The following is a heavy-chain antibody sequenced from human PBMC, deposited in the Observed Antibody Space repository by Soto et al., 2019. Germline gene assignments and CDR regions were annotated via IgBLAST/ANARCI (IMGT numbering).Heavy chain of an antibody. Sequence: PSETLSLTCTVSGGSISSGGYYWSWIRQHPGKGLEWIGYIYYSGSTYYNPSLKSRVTISVDTSKNQFSLKLSSVTAADTAVYYCARDYYDSSGYSGGHWFDPWGQGTLVTVSS. D-gene: IGHD3-22*01. J-gene: IGHJ5*02. CDR2: IYYSGST. CDR3: ARDYYDSSGYSGGHWFDP. CDR1: GGSISSGGYY. V-gene: IGHV4-31*03.